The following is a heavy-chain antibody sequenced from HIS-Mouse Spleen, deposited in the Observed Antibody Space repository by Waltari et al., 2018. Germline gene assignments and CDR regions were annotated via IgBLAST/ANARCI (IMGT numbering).Heavy chain of an antibody. J-gene: IGHJ3*02. CDR1: GGTFGSYA. Sequence: QVQLVQSGAEVKKPGSSVKVYCKASGGTFGSYAISWVRHAPGQGLEWMGRIIPILGIANYAQKFQGRVTITADKSTSTAYMELSSLRSEDTAVYYCARHPEIAAAVGAFDIWGQGTMVTVSS. D-gene: IGHD6-13*01. V-gene: IGHV1-69*04. CDR2: IIPILGIA. CDR3: ARHPEIAAAVGAFDI.